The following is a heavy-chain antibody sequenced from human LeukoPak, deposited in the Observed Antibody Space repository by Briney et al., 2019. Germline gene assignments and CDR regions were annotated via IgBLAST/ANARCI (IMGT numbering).Heavy chain of an antibody. V-gene: IGHV3-30*02. D-gene: IGHD3-3*01. CDR1: GFTFSSSG. J-gene: IGHJ4*02. Sequence: GGSLTLSCAASGFTFSSSGMHWVRQAPGKGLEWVAFIRFDGSNKYYADSVKGRFTISRDNSKNTLYLQMNSLRAEDAAVYYCAKDYDFWSGYYSPTRGYFDYWGQGTLVTVSS. CDR2: IRFDGSNK. CDR3: AKDYDFWSGYYSPTRGYFDY.